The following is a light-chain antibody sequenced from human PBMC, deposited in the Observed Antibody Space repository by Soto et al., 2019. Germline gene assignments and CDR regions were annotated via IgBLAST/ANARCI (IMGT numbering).Light chain of an antibody. V-gene: IGKV3-20*01. J-gene: IGKJ1*01. Sequence: EIVWTQSPGTLSLSPGERATLSCRASQSLTNNYFAWYQQKPGRALRLLIAGASTRATGIPDRFSGSGSGTDFTRTISRLEPEDVAVYYCQQYEAVVTFGQGTKVDI. CDR2: GAS. CDR3: QQYEAVVT. CDR1: QSLTNNY.